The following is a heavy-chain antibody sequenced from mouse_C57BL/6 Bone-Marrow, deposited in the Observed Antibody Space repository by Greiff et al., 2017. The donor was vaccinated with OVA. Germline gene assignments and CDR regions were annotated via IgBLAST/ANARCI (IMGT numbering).Heavy chain of an antibody. CDR3: ARGTTVPATGNAMDY. D-gene: IGHD1-1*01. CDR2: IYPGSGNT. CDR1: GYTFTDYY. J-gene: IGHJ4*01. V-gene: IGHV1-76*01. Sequence: QVQLQQSGAELVRPGASVKLSCKASGYTFTDYYINWVQQRPGQGLEWIARIYPGSGNTYYNEKFKGKATLTAEKSSSTAYMQLSSLTSEDSAVYFCARGTTVPATGNAMDYWGQGTSVTVSS.